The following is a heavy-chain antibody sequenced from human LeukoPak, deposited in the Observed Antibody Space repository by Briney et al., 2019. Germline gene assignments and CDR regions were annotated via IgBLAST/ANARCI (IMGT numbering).Heavy chain of an antibody. D-gene: IGHD3-10*01. J-gene: IGHJ6*03. CDR3: ARGPRITLVRGGQWYFYMDV. CDR2: INPSGSST. Sequence: GASVKVSCKASGYTFTSHYMHWVRQAPGQGLEWMGLINPSGSSTLYAQKFQGRVTMTRDTSTSTVYMELSSLRSDDTAVCYCARGPRITLVRGGQWYFYMDVWGKGTTVTVSS. CDR1: GYTFTSHY. V-gene: IGHV1-46*01.